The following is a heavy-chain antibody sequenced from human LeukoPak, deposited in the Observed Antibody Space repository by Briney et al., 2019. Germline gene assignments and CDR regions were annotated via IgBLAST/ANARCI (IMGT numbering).Heavy chain of an antibody. V-gene: IGHV4-39*07. J-gene: IGHJ6*03. D-gene: IGHD6-6*01. CDR3: ARGLHTRTRAARPVYYYYYMDV. CDR2: IYYSGST. Sequence: SETLSLTCTVSGGSISSSSYYWGRIRQPPGKGLEWIGSIYYSGSTYYNPSLKSRVTISVDTSKNQFSLKLSSVTAADTAVYYCARGLHTRTRAARPVYYYYYMDVWGKGTTVTVSS. CDR1: GGSISSSSYY.